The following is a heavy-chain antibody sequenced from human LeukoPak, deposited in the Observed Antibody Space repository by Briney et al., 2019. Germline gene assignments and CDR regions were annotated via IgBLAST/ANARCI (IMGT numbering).Heavy chain of an antibody. D-gene: IGHD3-22*01. V-gene: IGHV3-23*01. CDR1: GFTFSSYT. CDR2: ISGSGDNT. Sequence: GGSLRLSCAASGFTFSSYTMSWVRQAPGKGLEWVSGISGSGDNTCYADSVKGRFTISRDNSKNTLYVQVNSLGTEDTAAYYCAKGSYYDSSGSFYFDYWGQGTLVTVSS. J-gene: IGHJ4*02. CDR3: AKGSYYDSSGSFYFDY.